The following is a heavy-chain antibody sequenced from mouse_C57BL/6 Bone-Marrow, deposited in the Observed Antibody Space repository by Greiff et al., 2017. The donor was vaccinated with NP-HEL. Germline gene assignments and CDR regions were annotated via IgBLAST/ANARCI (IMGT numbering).Heavy chain of an antibody. CDR2: IRSKSNNYAT. J-gene: IGHJ3*01. CDR1: GFSFNTYA. V-gene: IGHV10-1*01. Sequence: EVHLVESGGGLVQPKGSLKLSCAASGFSFNTYAMNWVRQAPGKGVEWVARIRSKSNNYATYYADSVKDRFTISRDDSESMLYLQMNNLKTEDTAMYYCVRRGFAYWGQGTLVTVSA. CDR3: VRRGFAY.